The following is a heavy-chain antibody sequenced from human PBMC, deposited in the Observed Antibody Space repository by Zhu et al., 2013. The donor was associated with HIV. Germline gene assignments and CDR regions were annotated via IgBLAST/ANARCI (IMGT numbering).Heavy chain of an antibody. V-gene: IGHV1-69*12. CDR3: ARRYCSGGSCYSFRYYYGMDV. CDR1: GGTFSSYA. Sequence: QVQLVQSGAEVKKPGSSVKVSCKASGGTFSSYAISWVRQAPGQGLEWMGGIIPIFGTANYAQKFQGRVTITADESTSTAYMELSSLRSEDTAVYYCARRYCSGGSCYSFRYYYGMDVWGQGTTVTVSS. D-gene: IGHD2-15*01. J-gene: IGHJ6*02. CDR2: IIPIFGTA.